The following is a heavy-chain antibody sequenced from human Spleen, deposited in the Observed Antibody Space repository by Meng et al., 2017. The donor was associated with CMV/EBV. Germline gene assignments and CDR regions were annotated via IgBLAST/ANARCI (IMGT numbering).Heavy chain of an antibody. J-gene: IGHJ4*02. CDR2: IHPHRGDT. V-gene: IGHV1-2*02. D-gene: IGHD7-27*01. CDR1: GYTFTSFD. Sequence: ASVKVSCKASGYTFTSFDTNWVRQAPGQGLEWMGWIHPHRGDTNYAQQFQGRVTLTRDTSINTGYMELTRLTSDDTAVYYCARDNNWGPDYWGQGTLVTVSS. CDR3: ARDNNWGPDY.